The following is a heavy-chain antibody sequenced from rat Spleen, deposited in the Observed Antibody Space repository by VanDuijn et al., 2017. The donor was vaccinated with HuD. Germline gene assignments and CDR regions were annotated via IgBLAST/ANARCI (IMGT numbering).Heavy chain of an antibody. CDR3: ARGAGDNYAVMDA. J-gene: IGHJ4*01. CDR2: ITNTGGST. Sequence: EVQLVESGGGLVQPGRSLKLSCVASGFTFNRYWMTWIRQAPGKGLEWVASITNTGGSTYYPDSVKGRFTISRDNAQNTLYLQMNKLGSEDTAIYYCARGAGDNYAVMDAWGQGASVTVSS. CDR1: GFTFNRYW. V-gene: IGHV5-31*01. D-gene: IGHD1-4*01.